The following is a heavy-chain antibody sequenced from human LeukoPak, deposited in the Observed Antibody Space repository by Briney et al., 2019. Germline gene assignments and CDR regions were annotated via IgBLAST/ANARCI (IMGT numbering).Heavy chain of an antibody. D-gene: IGHD3-10*01. CDR2: ISYDGSNK. Sequence: GGSLRLSCAASGFTFSSYAMHWVRQAPGKGLEWVAVISYDGSNKYYADSVKGRFTISRDNSKNTLYLQMNSLRAEDTAVYYCASLSVVDYYGSGSYYSEHYFDYWGQGTLVTVSS. CDR1: GFTFSSYA. J-gene: IGHJ4*02. CDR3: ASLSVVDYYGSGSYYSEHYFDY. V-gene: IGHV3-30-3*01.